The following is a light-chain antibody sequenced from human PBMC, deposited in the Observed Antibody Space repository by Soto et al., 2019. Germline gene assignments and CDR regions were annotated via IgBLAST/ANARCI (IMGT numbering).Light chain of an antibody. Sequence: QSVLTQPASASGSPGQSITISCTGTSSDVGAYNYVSWYQQHPGKAPKLMIYEVSNRPSGVSNRFSGSKSDNTASLIISGLQAEDEADYYCSSYTSSSSLVFGGGTKLTVL. CDR2: EVS. J-gene: IGLJ2*01. CDR1: SSDVGAYNY. CDR3: SSYTSSSSLV. V-gene: IGLV2-14*01.